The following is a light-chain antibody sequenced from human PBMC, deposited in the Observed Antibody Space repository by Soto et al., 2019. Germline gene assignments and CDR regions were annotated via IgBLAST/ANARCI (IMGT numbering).Light chain of an antibody. V-gene: IGKV3D-20*02. J-gene: IGKJ5*01. CDR1: QSVSNNY. CDR2: AAS. CDR3: QQRSNWPIT. Sequence: ELVLTQSPDTLSLSPGERATLSCRASQSVSNNYLAWYQQKDGQAPRPLIYAASSRAPGVPDRFRGSGSGTDLSITISRLEPEDFEVYYCQQRSNWPITFGQGTRLEIK.